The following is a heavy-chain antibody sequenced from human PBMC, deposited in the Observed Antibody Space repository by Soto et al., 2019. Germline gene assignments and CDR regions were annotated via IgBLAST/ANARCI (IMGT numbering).Heavy chain of an antibody. CDR3: ARCSGYSGYYYGMDV. Sequence: GGSLRLSCAASGFTFSSYGMHWVRQTPGKGLEWVAVIWYDGSNKYYADSVKGRFTISRDNSKNTLYLQMNSLRAEDTAVYYCARCSGYSGYYYGMDVWGQGTTVTVSS. CDR2: IWYDGSNK. CDR1: GFTFSSYG. V-gene: IGHV3-33*01. D-gene: IGHD5-12*01. J-gene: IGHJ6*02.